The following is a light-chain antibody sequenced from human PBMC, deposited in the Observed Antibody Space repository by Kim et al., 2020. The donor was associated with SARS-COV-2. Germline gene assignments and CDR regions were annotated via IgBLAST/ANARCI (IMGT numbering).Light chain of an antibody. CDR1: CLRSYY. CDR3: QSRDSGGNVV. V-gene: IGLV3-19*01. J-gene: IGLJ2*01. Sequence: SSALTQDPAVSVALGQTVRITCQGDCLRSYYAAWYQQKPRQAPVLVIYGRNNRPSGIPDRFSGSASGNTASLTISGAQAEDEADFYCQSRDSGGNVVFGGGTKVTVL. CDR2: GRN.